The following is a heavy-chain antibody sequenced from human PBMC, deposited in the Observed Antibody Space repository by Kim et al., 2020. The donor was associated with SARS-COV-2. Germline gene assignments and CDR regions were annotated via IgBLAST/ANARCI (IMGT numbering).Heavy chain of an antibody. J-gene: IGHJ6*02. CDR3: AKDGGDLGYYYGMDF. CDR1: GFTFSSYG. D-gene: IGHD2-21*02. V-gene: IGHV3-33*06. Sequence: GGSLRLSCAASGFTFSSYGMHWVRQAPGKGLEWVAVIWYDGSNKYYADSVKGRFTISRDNSKNTLYLQMNSLRAEDTAVYYCAKDGGDLGYYYGMDFWGQGTMVTVSS. CDR2: IWYDGSNK.